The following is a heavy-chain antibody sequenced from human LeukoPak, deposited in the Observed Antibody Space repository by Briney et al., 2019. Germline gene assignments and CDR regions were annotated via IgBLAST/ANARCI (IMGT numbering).Heavy chain of an antibody. D-gene: IGHD3-10*01. CDR2: INPSGGST. CDR1: GFTFSSYA. J-gene: IGHJ4*02. Sequence: GGSLRLSCAASGFTFSSYAMSWVRQAPGQGLEWMGIINPSGGSTSYAQKFQGRVTMTRDTSTSTVYMELSSLRSEDTAVYYCAREGPGPLGFGDYWGQGTLVTVSS. V-gene: IGHV1-46*01. CDR3: AREGPGPLGFGDY.